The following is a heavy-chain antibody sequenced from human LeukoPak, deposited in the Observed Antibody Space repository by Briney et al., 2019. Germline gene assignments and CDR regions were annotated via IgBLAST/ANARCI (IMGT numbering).Heavy chain of an antibody. CDR3: ARSPSRHGRILILPYYYYMDV. Sequence: ASVKVSCKASGYTFTSYDINWVRQATGQGLEWMGGMNPNSGNTGYAQKFQGRVTITRNTSISTAYMELSSLRSEDTAVYYCARSPSRHGRILILPYYYYMDVWGKGTTVTISS. V-gene: IGHV1-8*03. D-gene: IGHD2-8*01. J-gene: IGHJ6*03. CDR1: GYTFTSYD. CDR2: MNPNSGNT.